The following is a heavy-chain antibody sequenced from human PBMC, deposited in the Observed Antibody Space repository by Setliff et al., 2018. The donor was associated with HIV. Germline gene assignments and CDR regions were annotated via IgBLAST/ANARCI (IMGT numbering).Heavy chain of an antibody. Sequence: ASETLSLTCTVSGASISNGSYYWSWIRQPAGKGLEWIGRMYTSGSTNYNPSLKSRVTISGDTSKNQFSLKLTSVTAADTAVYYCTRHDGTYCGGDCYLLGYFDLWGRGTLVTVSS. J-gene: IGHJ2*01. CDR2: MYTSGST. CDR1: GASISNGSYY. CDR3: TRHDGTYCGGDCYLLGYFDL. D-gene: IGHD2-21*02. V-gene: IGHV4-61*02.